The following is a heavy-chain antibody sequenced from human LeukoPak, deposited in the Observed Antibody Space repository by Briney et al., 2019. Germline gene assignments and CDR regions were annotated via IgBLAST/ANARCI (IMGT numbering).Heavy chain of an antibody. CDR2: INYRGST. CDR1: GGSISSGDCY. CDR3: AVPTVTSLSFDC. D-gene: IGHD4-17*01. J-gene: IGHJ4*02. V-gene: IGHV4-30-4*01. Sequence: PSQTLSFTCTVSGGSISSGDCYWSWIRQPPGKGLEWIGYINYRGSTYYNPSLESRVTISVDTSKNLFSLKLSSVTAADTAVYYCAVPTVTSLSFDCWGQGTLVTVSS.